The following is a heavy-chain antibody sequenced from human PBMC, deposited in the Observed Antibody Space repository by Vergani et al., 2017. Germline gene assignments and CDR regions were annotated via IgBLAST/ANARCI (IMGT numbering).Heavy chain of an antibody. CDR3: VRARRTCTYDHGPRYYYDL. D-gene: IGHD2-8*01. CDR1: GYTFTSDD. CDR2: MNPISGNT. V-gene: IGHV1-8*03. Sequence: QVQLVQSGAEVKKPGASVKVSCKASGYTFTSDDINWVRQATGQGLEWMGWMNPISGNTGYAQNLQGRLTITRDTSVNTAYMELSSLTSEDMAVYYCVRARRTCTYDHGPRYYYDLWGQGTLVTVSS. J-gene: IGHJ4*02.